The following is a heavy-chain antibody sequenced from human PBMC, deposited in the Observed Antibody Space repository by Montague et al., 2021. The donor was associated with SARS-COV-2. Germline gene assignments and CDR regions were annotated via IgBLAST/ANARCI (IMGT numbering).Heavy chain of an antibody. J-gene: IGHJ4*02. Sequence: PALVKPTQTLTLTCTFSGFSLSTSGMCVSWIRQPPGKALEWLALIDWDDDKYYSTSLKTKLTISKDTSKNQVVLTMTNMDPVDTATYYCVGIRDYDILTGSYSGFDYWGQGTLVTVSS. D-gene: IGHD3-9*01. CDR1: GFSLSTSGMC. CDR3: VGIRDYDILTGSYSGFDY. CDR2: IDWDDDK. V-gene: IGHV2-70*01.